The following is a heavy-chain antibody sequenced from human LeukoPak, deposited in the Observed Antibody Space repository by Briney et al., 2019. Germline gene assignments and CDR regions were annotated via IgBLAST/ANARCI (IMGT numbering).Heavy chain of an antibody. V-gene: IGHV3-7*03. CDR2: IDHNGNVN. Sequence: GGSLRLSCAASGFTFSSYWMNWARQAPGKGLEWVASIDHNGNVNYYVDSVKGRFTISRDNAKNPLYLQMSNLRAEDTAVYFCARGGGLDVWGQGATVTVSS. CDR1: GFTFSSYW. CDR3: ARGGGLDV. D-gene: IGHD3-16*01. J-gene: IGHJ6*02.